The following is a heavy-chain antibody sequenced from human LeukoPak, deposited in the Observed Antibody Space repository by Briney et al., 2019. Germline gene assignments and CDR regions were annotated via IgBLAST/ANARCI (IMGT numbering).Heavy chain of an antibody. CDR3: GAGTH. CDR2: VSGNGGTT. Sequence: GGSLRLSCAASGDSFSSSVMSWVRQALGKGLEWVSPVSGNGGTTYYADSVRGRFTISRDNSKNTLYLQRNSLRAEETAVYYCGAGTHWGQGTLVTVSS. D-gene: IGHD1-1*01. CDR1: GDSFSSSV. J-gene: IGHJ4*02. V-gene: IGHV3-23*01.